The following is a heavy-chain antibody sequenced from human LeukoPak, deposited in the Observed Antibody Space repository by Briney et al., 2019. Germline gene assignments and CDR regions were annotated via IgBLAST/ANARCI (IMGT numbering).Heavy chain of an antibody. J-gene: IGHJ4*02. V-gene: IGHV4-59*05. D-gene: IGHD3-22*01. Sequence: LRLSCAASGFTFSSYEMNWVRQAPGKGLEWVGSIYYSGSTYYNPSLKSRVTISVDTSKNQFSLKLSSVTAADTAVYYCARWVKGYYYDSSGYPGFDYWGQGTLVTVSS. CDR2: IYYSGST. CDR1: GFTFSSYE. CDR3: ARWVKGYYYDSSGYPGFDY.